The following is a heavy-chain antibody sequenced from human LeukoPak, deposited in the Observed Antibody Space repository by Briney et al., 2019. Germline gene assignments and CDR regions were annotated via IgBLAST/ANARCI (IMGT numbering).Heavy chain of an antibody. V-gene: IGHV3-21*01. J-gene: IGHJ3*02. CDR2: ISSSSSYI. CDR1: GFTFSSYS. Sequence: GGSLRLSCAASGFTFSSYSMNWVRQAPGKGLEWFSSISSSSSYIYYADSVKGRFTISRDNAKNSLYLQMNSLRAEDTAVYYCAREGTTDDAFDIWGQGTMVTVSS. D-gene: IGHD1/OR15-1a*01. CDR3: AREGTTDDAFDI.